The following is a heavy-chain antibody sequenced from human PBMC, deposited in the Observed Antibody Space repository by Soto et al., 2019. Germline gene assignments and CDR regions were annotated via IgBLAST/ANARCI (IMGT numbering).Heavy chain of an antibody. CDR1: EHTSTIYY. V-gene: IGHV1-2*02. J-gene: IGHJ1*01. CDR3: ATRDYDILTGYLHI. D-gene: IGHD3-9*01. CDR2: IKADSGDT. Sequence: QAHLVQSGAEVRKPGASVKVSCQALEHTSTIYYIHWVRQARGQGLEWMGWIKADSGDTTYAEDFRGRVTFTRDTSTSTFNMELSRLRLDDTAMYFCATRDYDILTGYLHIWGQGTLITVSS.